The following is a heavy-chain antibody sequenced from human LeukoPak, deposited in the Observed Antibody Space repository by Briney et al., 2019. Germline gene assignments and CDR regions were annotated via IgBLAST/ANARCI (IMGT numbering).Heavy chain of an antibody. Sequence: GGSLRLSCAASGFTFSSYAMHWVRQAPGKGLEWVAVISYDGSNKYYADSVKGRFTISGDNSKNTLYLQMNSLRAEDTAVYYCAKVSDDSSGSPDCWGQGTLVTVSS. D-gene: IGHD3-22*01. V-gene: IGHV3-30*01. CDR2: ISYDGSNK. CDR3: AKVSDDSSGSPDC. CDR1: GFTFSSYA. J-gene: IGHJ4*02.